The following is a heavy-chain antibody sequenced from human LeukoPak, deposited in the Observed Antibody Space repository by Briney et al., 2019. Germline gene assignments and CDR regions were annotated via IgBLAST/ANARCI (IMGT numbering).Heavy chain of an antibody. CDR3: ARVDGSYYYDSSGYYYVYYYYYYMDV. CDR2: IYTSGST. J-gene: IGHJ6*03. Sequence: SQTLSLTCTVSGGSISSGSYYWSWIRQPAGKGLEWIGRIYTSGSTHYNPSLKSRVTISVDTSKNQFSLKLSSVTAADTAVYYCARVDGSYYYDSSGYYYVYYYYYYMDVWGKGTTVTVSS. V-gene: IGHV4-61*02. CDR1: GGSISSGSYY. D-gene: IGHD3-22*01.